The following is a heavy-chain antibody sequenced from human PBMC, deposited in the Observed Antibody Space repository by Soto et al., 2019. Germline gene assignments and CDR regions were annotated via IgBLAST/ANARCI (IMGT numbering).Heavy chain of an antibody. CDR1: GFTFSSYA. CDR2: ISGSGGST. V-gene: IGHV3-23*01. J-gene: IGHJ6*02. CDR3: AREIYYGDYVYYGMDV. Sequence: EVQLLESGGGLVQPGGSLRLSCAASGFTFSSYAMSWVRQAPGKGLEWVSAISGSGGSTYYADSVKGRFTISRDNSKNSLYLQMNSLRAEDTAVYYCAREIYYGDYVYYGMDVWGQGTTVTVSS. D-gene: IGHD4-17*01.